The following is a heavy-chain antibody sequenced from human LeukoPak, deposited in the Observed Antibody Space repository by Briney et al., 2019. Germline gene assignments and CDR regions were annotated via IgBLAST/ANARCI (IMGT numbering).Heavy chain of an antibody. D-gene: IGHD6-13*01. CDR2: IYYSGST. CDR1: GGSISSNY. V-gene: IGHV4-59*01. Sequence: SETLSLTCSVSGGSISSNYWSWIRQPPGKGLEWIGYIYYSGSTNYNPSLKSRVTISVDTSKNQFSLKLSSVTAADTAVYYCARERGGSSALDYWGQGTLLTVSS. J-gene: IGHJ4*02. CDR3: ARERGGSSALDY.